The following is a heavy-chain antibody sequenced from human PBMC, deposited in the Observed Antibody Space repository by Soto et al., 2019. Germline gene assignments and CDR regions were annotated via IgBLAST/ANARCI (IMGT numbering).Heavy chain of an antibody. V-gene: IGHV1-46*01. CDR2: IYPSGGST. Sequence: ASVKVSCKASGYTFTNYYMHWVRQAPGQGLEWMGIIYPSGGSTRNAQKFQGRVTMTRDTSTSTVYMELSSLRSEDTAVYYCARDFSGTMDYWGRGXLVTVSS. CDR1: GYTFTNYY. J-gene: IGHJ4*02. D-gene: IGHD1-7*01. CDR3: ARDFSGTMDY.